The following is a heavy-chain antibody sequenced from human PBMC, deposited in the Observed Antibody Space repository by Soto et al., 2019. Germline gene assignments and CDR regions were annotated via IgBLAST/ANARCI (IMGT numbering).Heavy chain of an antibody. CDR1: GGTFSSYT. CDR2: IIPILGIA. J-gene: IGHJ5*02. D-gene: IGHD6-13*01. CDR3: ARETGIAAAAFDP. Sequence: QVQLVQSRAEVKKPGSSVKVSCKASGGTFSSYTISWVRQAPGQGLEWMGRIIPILGIANYAQKFQGRVTITADKSTSTAYMELSSLRSEDTAVYYCARETGIAAAAFDPWGQGTLVTVSS. V-gene: IGHV1-69*08.